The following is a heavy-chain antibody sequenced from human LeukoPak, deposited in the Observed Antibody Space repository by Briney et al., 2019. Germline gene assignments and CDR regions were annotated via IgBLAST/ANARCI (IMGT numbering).Heavy chain of an antibody. Sequence: SETLSLTCTVSGVSISSSSYYWGWIRQPPGKGLEWIGSIYYSGSTYYNPSLKSRVTISVDTSKNQFSLKLSSVTAADTAVYYCARTDYDILTGYYGNFDYWGQGTLVTVSS. CDR3: ARTDYDILTGYYGNFDY. D-gene: IGHD3-9*01. CDR2: IYYSGST. J-gene: IGHJ4*02. CDR1: GVSISSSSYY. V-gene: IGHV4-39*01.